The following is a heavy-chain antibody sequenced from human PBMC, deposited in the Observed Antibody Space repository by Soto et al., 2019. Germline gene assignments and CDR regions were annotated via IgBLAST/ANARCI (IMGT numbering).Heavy chain of an antibody. CDR3: AGGWSYYYYGVGSGASAPSFDY. D-gene: IGHD3-3*01. J-gene: IGHJ4*02. CDR1: GGSISSCAYY. V-gene: IGHV4-30-4*01. Sequence: SETLSLTCTVSGGSISSCAYYWIRHRQPPGKGLEWIGYIYYSGNTYYNPSLKSRITISVDKSKNQFSLKLSTVTAADTAVYYFAGGWSYYYYGVGSGASAPSFDYWGQGTLVTVSS. CDR2: IYYSGNT.